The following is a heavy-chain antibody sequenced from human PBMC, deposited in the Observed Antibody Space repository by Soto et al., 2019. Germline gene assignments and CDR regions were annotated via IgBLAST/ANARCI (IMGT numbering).Heavy chain of an antibody. Sequence: SETMSLTCTVSGGSISSSNYYWGWIRQPPGRGLAWIGSMYYNGNTYYNPSLKSRVTISGDTSKNQFSLKLTSVTAADTAVYYCERLGIATPGSRYFDYWGQGTLVTVSS. CDR3: ERLGIATPGSRYFDY. D-gene: IGHD6-13*01. V-gene: IGHV4-39*01. CDR1: GGSISSSNYY. CDR2: MYYNGNT. J-gene: IGHJ4*02.